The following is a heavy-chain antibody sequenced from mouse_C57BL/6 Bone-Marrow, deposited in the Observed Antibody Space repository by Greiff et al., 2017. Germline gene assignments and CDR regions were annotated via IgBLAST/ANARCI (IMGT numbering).Heavy chain of an antibody. V-gene: IGHV3-6*01. J-gene: IGHJ1*03. Sequence: EVQLQESGPGLVKPSQSLSLTCSVTGYSITSGYYWNWIRQFPGNKLEWMGYISYDGSNNSNPSLKNRISITRDTSKNQFFLKLNSVTTEDTATYYCAREGDYDYDWYFDVWGTGTTVTVSS. D-gene: IGHD2-4*01. CDR2: ISYDGSN. CDR3: AREGDYDYDWYFDV. CDR1: GYSITSGYY.